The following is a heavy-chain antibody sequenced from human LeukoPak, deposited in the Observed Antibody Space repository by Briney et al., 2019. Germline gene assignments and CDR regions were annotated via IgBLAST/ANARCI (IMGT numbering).Heavy chain of an antibody. V-gene: IGHV3-7*01. CDR1: GFTFRNYW. D-gene: IGHD3/OR15-3a*01. Sequence: GGSLRLSCAASGFTFRNYWMSWIRQAPGRGLEWVANIKLDGTQKNYIQSVRGRFTISRDNARNFLYLQLSSLRAEDTAVYYCTRDFWTDYWGQGTLVTVSS. J-gene: IGHJ4*02. CDR3: TRDFWTDY. CDR2: IKLDGTQK.